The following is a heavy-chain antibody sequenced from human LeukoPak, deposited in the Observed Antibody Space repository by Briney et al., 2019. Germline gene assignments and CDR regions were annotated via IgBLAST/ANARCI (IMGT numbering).Heavy chain of an antibody. V-gene: IGHV4-59*08. CDR3: ARRSYLVGAPFDS. J-gene: IGHJ4*02. D-gene: IGHD1-26*01. CDR2: IYYIGTT. Sequence: SETLSLTCTVSGGSINGYYWNWVRQPPGKGLEWIGYIYYIGTTKYNPSLKSRVTISLDTSRNQFSLNLSSVTAADTAVYYCARRSYLVGAPFDSWGQGTLVTVSS. CDR1: GGSINGYY.